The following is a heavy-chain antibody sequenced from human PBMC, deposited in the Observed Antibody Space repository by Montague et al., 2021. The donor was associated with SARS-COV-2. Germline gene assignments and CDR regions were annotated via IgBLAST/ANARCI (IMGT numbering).Heavy chain of an antibody. J-gene: IGHJ3*02. V-gene: IGHV4-59*01. CDR2: FYSVGST. CDR1: GASFVSSD. D-gene: IGHD1-14*01. CDR3: ARETMTADAFDI. Sequence: SETLSLTCTVSGASFVSSDWGWIRQSPGKGLEWIGYFYSVGSTDYNPSLKSRATISRDTSKNQFSLKVRSVTAADTAVYYCARETMTADAFDIWGQGTMVTVSS.